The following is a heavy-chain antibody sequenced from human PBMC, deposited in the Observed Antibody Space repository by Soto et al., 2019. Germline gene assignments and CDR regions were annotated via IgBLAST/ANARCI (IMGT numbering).Heavy chain of an antibody. V-gene: IGHV3-30*18. D-gene: IGHD3-3*01. CDR2: ISYDGSNK. CDR1: GFTFSGYG. Sequence: GALRLSCAASGFTFSGYGMHWVRQAPGKGLGWVAVISYDGSNKYYADSVKGRFTISRDNSKNTLYLQMNSLRTEDTAVYYCANQGILGGVDLALIGGMDVWGQGTTVTVSS. CDR3: ANQGILGGVDLALIGGMDV. J-gene: IGHJ6*02.